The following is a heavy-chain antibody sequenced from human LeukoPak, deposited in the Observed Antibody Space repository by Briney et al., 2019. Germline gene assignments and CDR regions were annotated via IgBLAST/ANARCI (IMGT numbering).Heavy chain of an antibody. Sequence: ASVKVSCKASGGTFSSYAISWVRQAPGQGLEWMGGIIPIFGTANYAQKFQGRVTITADESTSTAYMELSSLRSEDTAVYYCAKVGTAMENFVPYYYYMDVWGKGTTVTVSS. CDR2: IIPIFGTA. CDR1: GGTFSSYA. V-gene: IGHV1-69*13. CDR3: AKVGTAMENFVPYYYYMDV. J-gene: IGHJ6*03. D-gene: IGHD5-18*01.